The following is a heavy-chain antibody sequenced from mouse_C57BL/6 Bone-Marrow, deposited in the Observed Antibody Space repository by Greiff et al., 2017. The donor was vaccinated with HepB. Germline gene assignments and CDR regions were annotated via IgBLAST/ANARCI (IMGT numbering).Heavy chain of an antibody. CDR3: ARLGFFYAMDY. CDR2: SRNKANDYTT. J-gene: IGHJ4*01. CDR1: GFTFSDFY. V-gene: IGHV7-1*01. Sequence: DVKLVESGGGLVQSGRSLRLSCATSGFTFSDFYMEWVRQAPGKGLEWIAASRNKANDYTTEYSASVKGRFIVSRDTSQSILYLQMNALRAEDTAIYYCARLGFFYAMDYWGQGTSVTVSS.